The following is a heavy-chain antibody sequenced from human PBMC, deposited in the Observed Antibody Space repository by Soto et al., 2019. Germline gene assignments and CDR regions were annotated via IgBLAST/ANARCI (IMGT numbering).Heavy chain of an antibody. J-gene: IGHJ4*02. Sequence: GSLRLSCAAPGFSFGSYALSWVRQAPGKGLEWVSTISGSDGKTFYADSVKGRFSISRDTSQNTSYLQMNSLRVYDTAIYYCARWSYLDYWGQGTRVTVSS. V-gene: IGHV3-23*01. CDR3: ARWSYLDY. CDR2: ISGSDGKT. D-gene: IGHD3-3*01. CDR1: GFSFGSYA.